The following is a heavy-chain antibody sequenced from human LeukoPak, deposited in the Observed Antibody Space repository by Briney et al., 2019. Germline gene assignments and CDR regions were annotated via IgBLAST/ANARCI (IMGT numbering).Heavy chain of an antibody. V-gene: IGHV3-66*01. CDR1: GFTVSSKY. CDR2: IYSGGST. J-gene: IGHJ3*02. Sequence: PGGALRLCCAASGFTVSSKYMSWVRQAPGKGRESVSVIYSGGSTYYADSVKGRFTISRDNSKNTLYLQMSSLRAEDTAVYYCARGIVGALDAFDIWGQGTMVTVSS. CDR3: ARGIVGALDAFDI. D-gene: IGHD1-26*01.